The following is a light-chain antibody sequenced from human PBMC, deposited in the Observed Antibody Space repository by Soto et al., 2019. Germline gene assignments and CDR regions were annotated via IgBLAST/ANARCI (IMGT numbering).Light chain of an antibody. V-gene: IGKV3-20*01. Sequence: ETVMTQSPATLSASPGERATLSCRASQSVSSSYLAWYQQKPGQAPRLLIYGASSRATGIPNRFSGSGSGTDFTLTISRLEPEDFAVYYCQQYGNSPQTFGQGTKVDI. J-gene: IGKJ1*01. CDR2: GAS. CDR3: QQYGNSPQT. CDR1: QSVSSSY.